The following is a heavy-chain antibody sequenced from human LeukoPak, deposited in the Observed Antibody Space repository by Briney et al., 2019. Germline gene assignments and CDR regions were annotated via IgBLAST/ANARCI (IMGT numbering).Heavy chain of an antibody. CDR1: GFTFSSYW. D-gene: IGHD3-10*01. Sequence: GGSLRLSCAASGFTFSSYWMHWVRQAPGKGLVWVSRINSDGSSTSYADSVKGRFTISRDNAKNTLYLQMNSLRAEDTAVYYCAREKRVGYYGSGSYSAPYYYGMDVWGQGTTVTVSS. V-gene: IGHV3-74*01. J-gene: IGHJ6*02. CDR3: AREKRVGYYGSGSYSAPYYYGMDV. CDR2: INSDGSST.